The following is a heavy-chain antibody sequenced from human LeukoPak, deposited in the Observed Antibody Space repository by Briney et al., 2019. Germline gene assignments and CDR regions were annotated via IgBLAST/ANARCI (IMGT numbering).Heavy chain of an antibody. Sequence: SETLSLTCTVSGGSISSSSYYWGWIRQPPGKGLEWIGSIYYSGSTYYNPSLMSRVTISVDTSKNQFSLKLSSVIAADTAVYYCARVYCTSTSCYPYFDYWGQGTLVTVSS. CDR1: GGSISSSSYY. D-gene: IGHD2-2*01. V-gene: IGHV4-39*07. CDR3: ARVYCTSTSCYPYFDY. CDR2: IYYSGST. J-gene: IGHJ4*02.